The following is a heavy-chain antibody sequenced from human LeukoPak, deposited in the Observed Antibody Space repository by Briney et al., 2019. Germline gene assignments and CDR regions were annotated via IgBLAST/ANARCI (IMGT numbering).Heavy chain of an antibody. CDR3: AKASKQWLVHAEYFQH. D-gene: IGHD6-19*01. Sequence: GGSLRLSWAASGCTFSSYSMTWVRQAPGKGLEWVSAISGSGGSTYYADSVKGRFTISRDNSKNTLYLQMNSLRAEDTAVYYCAKASKQWLVHAEYFQHWGQGTLVTVSS. CDR1: GCTFSSYS. J-gene: IGHJ1*01. V-gene: IGHV3-23*01. CDR2: ISGSGGST.